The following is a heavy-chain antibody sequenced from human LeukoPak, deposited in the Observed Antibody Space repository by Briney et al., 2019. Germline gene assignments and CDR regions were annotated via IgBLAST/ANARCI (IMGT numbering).Heavy chain of an antibody. V-gene: IGHV1-69*02. CDR3: ARWTDTAMVGLDY. J-gene: IGHJ4*02. Sequence: GASVKVSCKASGGTFSSYTISWVRQAPGQGLEWMGRIIPILGIANYAQKFQGRVTITADKSTSTAYMELSSLRSEDTAVYYCARWTDTAMVGLDYWGQGTLVTVSS. CDR1: GGTFSSYT. CDR2: IIPILGIA. D-gene: IGHD5-18*01.